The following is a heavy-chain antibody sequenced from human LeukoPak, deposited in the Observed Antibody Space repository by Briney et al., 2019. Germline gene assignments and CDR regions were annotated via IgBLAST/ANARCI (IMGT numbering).Heavy chain of an antibody. J-gene: IGHJ4*02. Sequence: GGSLRLSRAASGFTFSNAWMNWVRQAPGKGLEWVGRIKSKTDGGTTDYAAPVKGRFTISRDDSKNTLYLQMNSLKTEDTAVYYCTTDSIRGYYDSSGYYPEGDYWGQGTLVTVSS. CDR3: TTDSIRGYYDSSGYYPEGDY. V-gene: IGHV3-15*07. D-gene: IGHD3-22*01. CDR1: GFTFSNAW. CDR2: IKSKTDGGTT.